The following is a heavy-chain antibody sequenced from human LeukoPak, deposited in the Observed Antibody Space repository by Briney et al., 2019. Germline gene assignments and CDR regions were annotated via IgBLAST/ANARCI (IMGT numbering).Heavy chain of an antibody. CDR3: AKDPMFGGLGYFDY. D-gene: IGHD3-10*02. Sequence: GGSLRLSCAASGFTFSSYAMSWVRQAPGKGLEWVSAISGSGGSTYYADSVKGRFTISRDNSKNTLYLRMNSLRAEDTAVYYCAKDPMFGGLGYFDYWGQGTLVTVSS. V-gene: IGHV3-23*01. CDR1: GFTFSSYA. J-gene: IGHJ4*02. CDR2: ISGSGGST.